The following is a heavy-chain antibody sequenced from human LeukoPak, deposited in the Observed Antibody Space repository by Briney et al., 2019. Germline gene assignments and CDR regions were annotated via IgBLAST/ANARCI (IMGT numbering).Heavy chain of an antibody. Sequence: GGSLRLSCAASGFTFSSYSMNWVRQAPGKGLEWVSSISSSSSYIYYADSVKGRFTIFRDNAKNSLYLQMNSLRAEDTAVYYCARAGCSGGSCYDSWGQGTMVTVSS. V-gene: IGHV3-21*01. J-gene: IGHJ3*01. D-gene: IGHD2-15*01. CDR3: ARAGCSGGSCYDS. CDR2: ISSSSSYI. CDR1: GFTFSSYS.